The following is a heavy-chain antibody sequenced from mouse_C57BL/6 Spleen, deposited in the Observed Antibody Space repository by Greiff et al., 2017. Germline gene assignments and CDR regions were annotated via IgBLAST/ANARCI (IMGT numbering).Heavy chain of an antibody. CDR1: GFTFSDYG. CDR2: ISSGSSTI. CDR3: ARDYYYCSSPYYFDY. J-gene: IGHJ2*01. D-gene: IGHD1-1*01. Sequence: EVKLMESGGGLVKPGGSLKLSCAASGFTFSDYGMHWVRQAPEQGLEWVAYISSGSSTIYYADTVKGRFTISRDNAKNTLFLQMTSLRSEDTAMYYCARDYYYCSSPYYFDYWGQGTTLTGSS. V-gene: IGHV5-17*01.